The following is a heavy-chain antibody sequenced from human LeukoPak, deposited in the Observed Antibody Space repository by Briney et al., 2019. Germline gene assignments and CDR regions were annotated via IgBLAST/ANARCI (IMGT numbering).Heavy chain of an antibody. D-gene: IGHD2-15*01. CDR3: AVGCSGGSCYYPFDY. Sequence: ASVKVSCKASGYTFTGYYMHWVRQAPGQGLEWMGWINPNSGGTNYAQKLQGRVTMTTDTSTSTAYMELRSLRSDDTAVYYCAVGCSGGSCYYPFDYWGQGTLVTVSS. V-gene: IGHV1-2*02. CDR1: GYTFTGYY. CDR2: INPNSGGT. J-gene: IGHJ4*02.